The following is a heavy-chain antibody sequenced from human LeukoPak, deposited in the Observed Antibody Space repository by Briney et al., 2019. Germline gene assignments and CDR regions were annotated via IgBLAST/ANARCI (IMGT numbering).Heavy chain of an antibody. D-gene: IGHD1-26*01. Sequence: SETLSLTCSVSGGSISSYYWSWIRQPPGKGLEWIGYIYYSGSTSYNPSLKSRVTISVDTSKNQFSLKLRSVTAADTAVYYCARYSGSYPHDAFEIWGQGTMVTVSS. CDR3: ARYSGSYPHDAFEI. V-gene: IGHV4-59*01. CDR1: GGSISSYY. J-gene: IGHJ3*02. CDR2: IYYSGST.